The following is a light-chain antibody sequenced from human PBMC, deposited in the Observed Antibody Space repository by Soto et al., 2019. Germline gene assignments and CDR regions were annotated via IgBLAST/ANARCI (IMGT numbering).Light chain of an antibody. V-gene: IGKV3-11*01. CDR1: QSVSRY. J-gene: IGKJ1*01. CDR2: DAT. Sequence: EIVLTQSPATLSLSPGERATLSCRTSQSVSRYLAWYQHTVGQAPRLLIDDATSRATGIPARFSGRGSGTDFTPTISSLEPEDFADYYCQQRSNWAWTFGQGTKVDIK. CDR3: QQRSNWAWT.